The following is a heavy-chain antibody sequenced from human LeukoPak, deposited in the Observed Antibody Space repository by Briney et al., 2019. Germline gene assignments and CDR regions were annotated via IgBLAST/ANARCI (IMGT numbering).Heavy chain of an antibody. CDR3: ARMSRVAATRRGYYFDY. CDR1: GFTFDDYG. D-gene: IGHD2-15*01. Sequence: SPGGSLRLSCAASGFTFDDYGMSWVRQAPGKGLEWVSGINWNGGSTGYADSVKGRFTISRDNAKNSLYLQMNSLRAEDTALYYCARMSRVAATRRGYYFDYWGQGTLVTVSS. V-gene: IGHV3-20*04. CDR2: INWNGGST. J-gene: IGHJ4*02.